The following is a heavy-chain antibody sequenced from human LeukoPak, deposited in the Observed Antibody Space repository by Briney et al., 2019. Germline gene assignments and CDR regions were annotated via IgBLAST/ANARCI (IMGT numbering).Heavy chain of an antibody. Sequence: GGSLRLSCAASGFTFSSYSMNWVRQAPGKGLEWVSSISSSSSYIYYADSVKGRFTISRDNAKNSLYLQMNSLRAEDTAVYYCARDANLAQYYFDYWGQGTLVTVSS. D-gene: IGHD3-16*01. J-gene: IGHJ4*02. CDR3: ARDANLAQYYFDY. CDR2: ISSSSSYI. CDR1: GFTFSSYS. V-gene: IGHV3-21*01.